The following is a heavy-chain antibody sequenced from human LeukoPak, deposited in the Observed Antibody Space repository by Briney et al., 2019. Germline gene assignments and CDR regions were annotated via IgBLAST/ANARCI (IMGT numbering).Heavy chain of an antibody. CDR2: ISSSSSTI. D-gene: IGHD6-19*01. CDR1: GLTFSTYS. Sequence: GGSLRLSCAASGLTFSTYSMNWVRQAPGKGLEWVSYISSSSSTIYYADSVRGRFTISRDNAKNSLYLQMNSLRDEDTAVYYCARDLPPGSSGWYLGYWGRGTLVTVSS. V-gene: IGHV3-48*02. J-gene: IGHJ4*02. CDR3: ARDLPPGSSGWYLGY.